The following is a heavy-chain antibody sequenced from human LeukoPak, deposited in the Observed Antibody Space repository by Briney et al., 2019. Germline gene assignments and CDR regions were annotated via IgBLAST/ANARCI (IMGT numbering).Heavy chain of an antibody. CDR3: ARARYYYDSSGYPPMYYFDY. CDR2: IYHSGST. D-gene: IGHD3-22*01. J-gene: IGHJ4*02. CDR1: GGSISSGGYS. Sequence: SQTLSLTCAVSGGSISSGGYSWSWIRQPPGEGLEWIGYIYHSGSTYYNPSLKSRVTISVDRSKNQFSLKLSSVTAADTAVYYCARARYYYDSSGYPPMYYFDYWGQGTLVTVSS. V-gene: IGHV4-30-2*01.